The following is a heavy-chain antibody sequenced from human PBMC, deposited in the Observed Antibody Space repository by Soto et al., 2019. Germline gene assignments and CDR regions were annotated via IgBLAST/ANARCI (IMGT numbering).Heavy chain of an antibody. Sequence: EVQLVESGGGLVQPGRSLRLSCATSGFTFDNYAMHWVRQAPGKGLEWVSGISWNSGSIGYADPVKGRFTISRDNAKNSLYLQMNSLRAEDTALYYCAKDKRLELWFGEQDNWGQGTLVTVSS. CDR1: GFTFDNYA. D-gene: IGHD3-10*01. CDR2: ISWNSGSI. CDR3: AKDKRLELWFGEQDN. J-gene: IGHJ4*02. V-gene: IGHV3-9*01.